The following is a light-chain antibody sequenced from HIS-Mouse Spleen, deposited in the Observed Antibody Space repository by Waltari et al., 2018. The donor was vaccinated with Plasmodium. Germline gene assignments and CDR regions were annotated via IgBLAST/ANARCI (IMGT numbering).Light chain of an antibody. CDR1: SRDVGGYNS. CDR2: DVS. V-gene: IGLV2-11*02. Sequence: QSALTQPRSVSGSPGQSVTIPCTGPSRDVGGYNSVPWYQQHPAKAPKLMIYDVSKRPSGVPVRFSGSKSGNTASLTISGLQAEDEADYYCCSYAGSYTWVFGGGTKLTVL. CDR3: CSYAGSYTWV. J-gene: IGLJ3*02.